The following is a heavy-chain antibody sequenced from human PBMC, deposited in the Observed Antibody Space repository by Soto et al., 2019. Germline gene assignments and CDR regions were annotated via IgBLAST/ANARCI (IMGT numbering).Heavy chain of an antibody. CDR1: GFTFSSYA. J-gene: IGHJ1*01. Sequence: GGSLRLSCAASGFTFSSYAVSWVRQAPGKGLEWVSAISGSGGSTYYADSVKGRFTISRDNSKNTLYLQMNSLRAEDTAVYCCAKSNTYCSGGSCSEYFQHWGQGTLVTVSS. CDR3: AKSNTYCSGGSCSEYFQH. V-gene: IGHV3-23*01. D-gene: IGHD2-15*01. CDR2: ISGSGGST.